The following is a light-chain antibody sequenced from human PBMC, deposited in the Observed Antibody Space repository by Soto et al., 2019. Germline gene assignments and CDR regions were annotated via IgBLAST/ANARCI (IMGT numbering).Light chain of an antibody. V-gene: IGKV1-39*01. J-gene: IGKJ5*01. CDR3: QQSYSTPIT. CDR2: AAS. CDR1: QSISSY. Sequence: DIHVTHSPASLSGSLVGRGTIACRASQSISSYLNWYQQKPGKAPKLLIYAASSLQSGVPSRFSGSGSGTDFTLTISSLQPEDFATYYCQQSYSTPITFGQGTRLEIK.